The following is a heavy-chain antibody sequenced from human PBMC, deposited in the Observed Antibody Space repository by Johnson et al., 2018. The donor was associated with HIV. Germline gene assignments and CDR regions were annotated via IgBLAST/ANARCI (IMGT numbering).Heavy chain of an antibody. Sequence: QVQLVESGGGLVKPGGSLRLSCAASGFTFSDYYMSWIRQAPEKGLEWVSYISSSGSTIYYADSVKGRFTISRDNAKNSLYLQMNSLRAEDTAVYYCAREGCRGSWQRSEDAVDIWGQGTMVTVSS. D-gene: IGHD1-26*01. J-gene: IGHJ3*02. CDR3: AREGCRGSWQRSEDAVDI. CDR2: ISSSGSTI. V-gene: IGHV3-11*04. CDR1: GFTFSDYY.